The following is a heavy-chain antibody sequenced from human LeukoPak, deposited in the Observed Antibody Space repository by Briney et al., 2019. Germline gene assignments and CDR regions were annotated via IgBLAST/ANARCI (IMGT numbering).Heavy chain of an antibody. V-gene: IGHV3-66*02. D-gene: IGHD3-3*01. Sequence: GGSLRLSCAASGFIFSSNYMTWIRQAPGKGVEWVAVVYTGGNAHYADSVKGRFTISRDKNTLYLQMNSLRREDTAVYYCATLPITVQDSYYGMDVWGQGITVTVSS. CDR2: VYTGGNA. CDR3: ATLPITVQDSYYGMDV. CDR1: GFIFSSNY. J-gene: IGHJ6*02.